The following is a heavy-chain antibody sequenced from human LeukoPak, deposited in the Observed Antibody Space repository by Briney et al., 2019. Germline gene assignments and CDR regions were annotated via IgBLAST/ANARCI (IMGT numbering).Heavy chain of an antibody. V-gene: IGHV3-74*01. CDR1: GFIFSDHW. D-gene: IGHD3-22*01. J-gene: IGHJ4*02. CDR3: ARASSRDYYDSSGYFGDY. Sequence: GGSLRLSCAASGFIFSDHWMHWVRQAPGKGLVWLSRINNDGSSTIYADSVKGRFTISRDNAKNSLYLQMNSLRAEDTAVYYCARASSRDYYDSSGYFGDYWGQGTPVTVSS. CDR2: INNDGSST.